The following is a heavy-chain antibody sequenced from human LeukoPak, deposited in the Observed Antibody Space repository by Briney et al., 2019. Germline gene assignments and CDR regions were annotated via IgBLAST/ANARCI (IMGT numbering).Heavy chain of an antibody. CDR1: GSSASRYY. Sequence: PSETLSLTCTVSGSSASRYYWSWIRQPPGKSLEWLGYIYYTGSTTYNPSLKSRVTISIDTSNNRFSLNLTSVTAADTAVYYCARLPGIAAVWGQGTLVIVYS. V-gene: IGHV4-59*08. CDR3: ARLPGIAAV. J-gene: IGHJ1*01. CDR2: IYYTGST. D-gene: IGHD6-13*01.